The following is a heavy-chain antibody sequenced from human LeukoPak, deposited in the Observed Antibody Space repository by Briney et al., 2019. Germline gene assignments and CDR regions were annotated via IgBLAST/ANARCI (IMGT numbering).Heavy chain of an antibody. CDR1: GFTFSSYV. CDR3: VKAAAPWPWLPD. Sequence: PGGSLRLSCSGSGFTFSSYVMHWVRQAPGKGLEYVSAISSSGGSTYYADSVKGRFTISRDNSKNTLYLQMSSLRAEDTAVYYCVKAAAPWPWLPDWGQGTLVTVSS. V-gene: IGHV3-64D*06. J-gene: IGHJ4*02. CDR2: ISSSGGST. D-gene: IGHD6-19*01.